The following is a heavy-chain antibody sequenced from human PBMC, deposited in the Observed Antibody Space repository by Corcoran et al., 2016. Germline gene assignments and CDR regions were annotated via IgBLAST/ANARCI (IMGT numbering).Heavy chain of an antibody. Sequence: QLQLQESGPGLVKPSETLSLTCTVSGGSISSSYYWAWIRQPPGKGLEWIGNIYNDGRTYYNPSLKSRVTISVDTSKNQFSLKLNSVTAADTAVHYCARVTRQFPHYYFDYWGQGTVVTVSS. J-gene: IGHJ4*02. CDR1: GGSISSSYY. CDR2: IYNDGRT. V-gene: IGHV4-39*07. CDR3: ARVTRQFPHYYFDY. D-gene: IGHD2-2*01.